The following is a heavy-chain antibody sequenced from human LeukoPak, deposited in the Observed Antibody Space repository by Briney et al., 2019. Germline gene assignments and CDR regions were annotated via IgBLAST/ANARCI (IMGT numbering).Heavy chain of an antibody. V-gene: IGHV1-18*01. J-gene: IGHJ4*02. CDR1: GYIFSIYA. CDR2: ISAYNGNT. D-gene: IGHD3-3*01. Sequence: GASVKVSCKASGYIFSIYAMIWVRQAPGQGLEWMGWISAYNGNTNYAQKLQGRVTMTTDTSTSTAYMELRSLRSDDTAVYYCARGQKYYDFWSGDYWGQGTLVTVSS. CDR3: ARGQKYYDFWSGDY.